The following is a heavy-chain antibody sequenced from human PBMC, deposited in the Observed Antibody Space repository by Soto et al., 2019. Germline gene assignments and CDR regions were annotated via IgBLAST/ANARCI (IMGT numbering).Heavy chain of an antibody. V-gene: IGHV3-48*01. Sequence: EAQLVESGGGLVQPGGSLRLSCAASGFIFSSYSMNWVRQAPGKGLEWVSYISSSGGSINYADSVRGRFTISRDSAKNSVFLQMNSLRAEDTAVYYCARDYYEVGMDFWGKGTTVTVSS. CDR3: ARDYYEVGMDF. D-gene: IGHD3-3*01. CDR1: GFIFSSYS. J-gene: IGHJ6*04. CDR2: ISSSGGSI.